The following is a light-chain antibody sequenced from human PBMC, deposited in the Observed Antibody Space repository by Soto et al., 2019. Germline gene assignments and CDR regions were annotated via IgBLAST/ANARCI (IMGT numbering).Light chain of an antibody. CDR3: QQYYSTPRT. V-gene: IGKV4-1*01. CDR2: WAS. Sequence: DIVMTQPPDSLAVSLGERATINCKSSQSVLYSSNNKNYLAWYQQKPGQPPKLLIYWASTRESGVPDRFSGSGSGTDFTLTISSLQAEDVAVYYCQQYYSTPRTFGQGTKVDI. CDR1: QSVLYSSNNKNY. J-gene: IGKJ1*01.